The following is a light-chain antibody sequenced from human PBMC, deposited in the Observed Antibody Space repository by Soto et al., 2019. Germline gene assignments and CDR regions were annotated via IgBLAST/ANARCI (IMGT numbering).Light chain of an antibody. J-gene: IGKJ4*01. CDR3: QQYKNWPLT. CDR2: GAS. CDR1: QSVSST. Sequence: EIVMTQSPATLSMSPGGRATLSCRASQSVSSTLAWYQQKPGQAPRLLIYGASTRATGFPARFSGSGSGTEFTLTISSLQSEDFAVYYCQQYKNWPLTFGGGTRVEIK. V-gene: IGKV3-15*01.